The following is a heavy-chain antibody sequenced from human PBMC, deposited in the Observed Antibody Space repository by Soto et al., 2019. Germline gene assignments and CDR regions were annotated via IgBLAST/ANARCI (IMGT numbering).Heavy chain of an antibody. Sequence: QVQLVESGGGVVQPGRSLRLSCAASGFTFSSYGMHWVRQAPGKGLEWVAVIWYDGSNKYYADSVKGRFTISRDNSKNTLYLQMNSLRAGDTAVYYCARDEILQQQGFDYWGQGTLVSVSS. CDR2: IWYDGSNK. D-gene: IGHD6-13*01. CDR3: ARDEILQQQGFDY. J-gene: IGHJ4*02. V-gene: IGHV3-33*01. CDR1: GFTFSSYG.